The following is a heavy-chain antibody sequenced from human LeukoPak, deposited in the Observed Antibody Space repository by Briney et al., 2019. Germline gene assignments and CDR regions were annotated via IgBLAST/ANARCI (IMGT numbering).Heavy chain of an antibody. Sequence: SETLSLTCTVSGGSISSYYWSWIRQPPGKGLEWIGYIYYSGRTNYNPSLKSQVTISVDTSKNQFSLKLSSVTAADTAVYYCAVHPGYSSGWTYFDYWGQGTLVTVSS. CDR2: IYYSGRT. J-gene: IGHJ4*02. CDR3: AVHPGYSSGWTYFDY. CDR1: GGSISSYY. D-gene: IGHD6-19*01. V-gene: IGHV4-59*01.